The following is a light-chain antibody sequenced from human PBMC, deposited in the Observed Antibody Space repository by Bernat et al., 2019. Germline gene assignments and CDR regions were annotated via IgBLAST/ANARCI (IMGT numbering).Light chain of an antibody. CDR1: QAIPRY. CDR2: AAS. Sequence: DIQLTQSPSFLSASVGDRVTITCRASQAIPRYLAWYQQTPGRAPKLLIYAASTLQGGVPSRFSGSESGTEFTLTISSLQPEDFATYYCQQLKWYPLTFGQGTRLEI. CDR3: QQLKWYPLT. J-gene: IGKJ5*01. V-gene: IGKV1-9*01.